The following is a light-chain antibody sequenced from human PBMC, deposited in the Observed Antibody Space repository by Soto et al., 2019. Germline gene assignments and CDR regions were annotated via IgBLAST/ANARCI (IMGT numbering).Light chain of an antibody. J-gene: IGKJ5*01. V-gene: IGKV1D-12*01. CDR2: EAS. CDR3: QQANSFPIT. CDR1: QGITNR. Sequence: DIQMTQSPSSVSASVGDRVTITCRASQGITNRLAWYQQKPGKAPKLLIYEASSLQSGVPSRISGSGSGTDFTLTISSLQPEDFGTYYCQQANSFPITFGQGTRQEIK.